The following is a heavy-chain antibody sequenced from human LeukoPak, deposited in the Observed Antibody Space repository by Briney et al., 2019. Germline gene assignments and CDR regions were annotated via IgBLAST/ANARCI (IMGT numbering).Heavy chain of an antibody. V-gene: IGHV1-46*01. J-gene: IGHJ4*02. D-gene: IGHD2-21*02. CDR3: ARDGLVTARQIDY. CDR1: GYTFTSYY. CDR2: INPGGGST. Sequence: ASVTVSCKASGYTFTSYYMHWVRQAPGQGLEWMGIINPGGGSTSYAQKFQGRVTMTRDTSTSTVYMELSSLRSEDTAVYYCARDGLVTARQIDYWGQGTLVTVSS.